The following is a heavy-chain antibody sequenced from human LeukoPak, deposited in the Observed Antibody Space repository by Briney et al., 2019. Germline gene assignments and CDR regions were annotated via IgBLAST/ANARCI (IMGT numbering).Heavy chain of an antibody. D-gene: IGHD3-22*01. V-gene: IGHV1-69*04. CDR3: AREYYYDSGGFSFDY. J-gene: IGHJ4*02. CDR2: IIPILGIA. Sequence: ASVKVSCKASGGTFSSYAISWVRQAPGQGLEWMGRIIPILGIANYAQKFQGRVTITADKSTSTAYMELSSLRSEDTAVYYCAREYYYDSGGFSFDYWGQGTLVTVSS. CDR1: GGTFSSYA.